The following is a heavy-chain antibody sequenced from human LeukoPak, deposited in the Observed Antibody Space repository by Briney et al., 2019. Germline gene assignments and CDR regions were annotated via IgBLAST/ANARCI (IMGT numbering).Heavy chain of an antibody. D-gene: IGHD3-16*01. J-gene: IGHJ4*02. Sequence: SETLSLTCTVSGVSINTYVWSWIRQPPGKGLEWIGYVYYNGSSNYNPSLKSGVSISLDTSNNQIPQRLNNSPAAETAASYYFSQLGRPTSHWGQGTLVTVSS. V-gene: IGHV4-59*01. CDR3: FSQLGRPTSH. CDR2: VYYNGSS. CDR1: GVSINTYV.